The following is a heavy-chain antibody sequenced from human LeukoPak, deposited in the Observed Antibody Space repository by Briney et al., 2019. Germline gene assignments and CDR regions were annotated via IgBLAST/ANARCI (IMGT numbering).Heavy chain of an antibody. V-gene: IGHV3-30*04. CDR1: GLTFASNT. CDR2: ISSDGKIK. Sequence: GGSLRLSCAASGLTFASNTMHWVRQAPGKGLEWVSVISSDGKIKYYADSVKGRFTISRDNSKNTLYLQMNSLRGEDTAVYYCARGDSTGGRKPFDIWGQGTMVTVSS. D-gene: IGHD2-15*01. CDR3: ARGDSTGGRKPFDI. J-gene: IGHJ3*02.